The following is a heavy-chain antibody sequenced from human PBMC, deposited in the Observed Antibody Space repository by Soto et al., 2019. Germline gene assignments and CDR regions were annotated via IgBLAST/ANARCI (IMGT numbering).Heavy chain of an antibody. CDR1: GFTFDSPYSHA. CDR2: ISPNGANT. V-gene: IGHV3-23*01. Sequence: VGSLRLSCAASGFTFDSPYSHAMSWVRQSPGKGPEWVSTISPNGANTHYAESVQGRFTISKDASRNTVHLHMNSLRADDTATYFCVSWVSAHFDYWGHGTPVTVSS. D-gene: IGHD2-8*01. CDR3: VSWVSAHFDY. J-gene: IGHJ4*01.